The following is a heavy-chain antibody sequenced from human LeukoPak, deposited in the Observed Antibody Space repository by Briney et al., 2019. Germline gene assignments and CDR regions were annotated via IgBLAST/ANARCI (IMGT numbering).Heavy chain of an antibody. CDR1: GFTVSSNY. CDR3: ARDASGGSDGIDY. D-gene: IGHD1-14*01. CDR2: IYSGGST. V-gene: IGHV3-66*01. J-gene: IGHJ4*02. Sequence: TGGSLRLSCAASGFTVSSNYMSWVRQAPGKGLEWVSVIYSGGSTYYADSVKGRFTISRDNSKNTLYLQMNSLRAEDTAMYFCARDASGGSDGIDYWGQGTLVTVSS.